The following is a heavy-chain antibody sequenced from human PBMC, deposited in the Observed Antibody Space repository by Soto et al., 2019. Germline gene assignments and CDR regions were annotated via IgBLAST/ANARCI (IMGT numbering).Heavy chain of an antibody. Sequence: QLQLQESGPGLVLPSETLSLTCSVSGDSINSDNYYWGWIRQPPGKGLEWIGRTYYRGNTYYNPSLKTRFTISLDKSKSQFSLKLNSVTAADLAVYFCARLEGLATISYYFDYWGQGTLVTVSS. D-gene: IGHD3-9*01. CDR3: ARLEGLATISYYFDY. CDR2: TYYRGNT. V-gene: IGHV4-39*01. CDR1: GDSINSDNYY. J-gene: IGHJ4*02.